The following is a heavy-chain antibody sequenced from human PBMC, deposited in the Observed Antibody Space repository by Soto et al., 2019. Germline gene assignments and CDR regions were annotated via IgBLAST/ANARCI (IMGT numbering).Heavy chain of an antibody. CDR3: ARGLTYYYDSSGYYYDYYYYGMDV. V-gene: IGHV1-18*01. CDR1: GYTFTSYG. CDR2: ISAYNGST. D-gene: IGHD3-22*01. J-gene: IGHJ6*02. Sequence: ASVKVSCKASGYTFTSYGISWVRQAPGQGLEWMGWISAYNGSTNYAQKLQGRVTMTTDTSTSTAYMELRSLRSDDTAVYYCARGLTYYYDSSGYYYDYYYYGMDVWGQGTTVTVSS.